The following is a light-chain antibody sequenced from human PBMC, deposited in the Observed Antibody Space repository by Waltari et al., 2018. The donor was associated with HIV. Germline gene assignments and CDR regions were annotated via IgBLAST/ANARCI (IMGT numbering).Light chain of an antibody. Sequence: DIQMTQSPSTLSASVGDRVTITCRACQNISSWLAWDQQRPGKAPNLLIYQASTLQGGVPSRFSGSGYGTDFTLTINRLQSDDFGTYYCQQYDTFPYTFGPGTNLEIK. CDR1: QNISSW. J-gene: IGKJ2*01. CDR2: QAS. CDR3: QQYDTFPYT. V-gene: IGKV1-5*01.